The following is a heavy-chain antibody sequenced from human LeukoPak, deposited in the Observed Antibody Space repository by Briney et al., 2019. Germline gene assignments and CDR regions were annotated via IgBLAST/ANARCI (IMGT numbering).Heavy chain of an antibody. J-gene: IGHJ4*02. Sequence: PGGSLRLSCAASGFTVSSNYVSWVRQAPGKGLEWVSVIYSGGSTYYADSVKGRFTISRDNSKNTLYLQMNSLRAEDTAVYYCARELGGVFIDYWGQGTLVTVSS. CDR2: IYSGGST. CDR3: ARELGGVFIDY. V-gene: IGHV3-66*01. D-gene: IGHD3-16*01. CDR1: GFTVSSNY.